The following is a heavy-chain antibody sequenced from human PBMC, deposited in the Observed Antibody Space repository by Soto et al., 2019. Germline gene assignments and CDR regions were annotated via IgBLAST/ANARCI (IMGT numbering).Heavy chain of an antibody. V-gene: IGHV6-1*01. Sequence: SQTLSLTCAISGDSVSSNSAAWNWIRQSPSRGLEWLGRTYYRSKWYNDYAVSVKSRITINPDTSKNQFSLQLNSVTPEDTAVYYCARDRWELPDYYYYYGMDVWGQGTTVTVSS. J-gene: IGHJ6*02. CDR1: GDSVSSNSAA. CDR3: ARDRWELPDYYYYYGMDV. D-gene: IGHD1-26*01. CDR2: TYYRSKWYN.